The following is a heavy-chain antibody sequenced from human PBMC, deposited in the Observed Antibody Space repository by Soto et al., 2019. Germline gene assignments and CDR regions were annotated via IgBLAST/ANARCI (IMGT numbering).Heavy chain of an antibody. CDR1: GGSISSGDYY. CDR3: ARAGVATIYPGNNWFDP. J-gene: IGHJ5*02. CDR2: IYYNGST. Sequence: QVQLQESGPGLVKPSQTLSLTCTVSGGSISSGDYYWSWIRQPPGKGLEWIGYIYYNGSTYYNPSLKSRVTISVDTSKNQFSLNLSSVTAAYTAMYYCARAGVATIYPGNNWFDPWGQGTLVTVSS. V-gene: IGHV4-30-4*01. D-gene: IGHD5-12*01.